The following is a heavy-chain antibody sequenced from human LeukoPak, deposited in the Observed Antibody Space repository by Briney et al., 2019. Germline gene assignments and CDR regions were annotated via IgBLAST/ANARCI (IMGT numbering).Heavy chain of an antibody. V-gene: IGHV4-59*12. CDR2: IYYSGRT. CDR1: GGSISSYY. Sequence: SETLSLTCTVSGGSISSYYWSWIRQPPGKGLDWIGYIYYSGRTNYNPSLKSGVPIPVDPSKNHFSLDLTTVTAADTAVYYCASGGWYRGYWGQGTLVTVSS. J-gene: IGHJ4*02. CDR3: ASGGWYRGY. D-gene: IGHD2-15*01.